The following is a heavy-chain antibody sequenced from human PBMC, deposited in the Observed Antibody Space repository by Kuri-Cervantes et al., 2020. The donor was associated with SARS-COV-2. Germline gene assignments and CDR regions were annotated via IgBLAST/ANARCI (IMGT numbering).Heavy chain of an antibody. D-gene: IGHD5-24*01. Sequence: ASVKVSCKASGYTFTGYYMHWVRQAPGQGLEWMGWINPNSGGTNYAQKFQGWVTMTRDTSISTAYMELSRLRSDGTAVYYCARDHGYNYGPFDYWGQGTLVTVSS. CDR2: INPNSGGT. V-gene: IGHV1-2*04. J-gene: IGHJ4*02. CDR1: GYTFTGYY. CDR3: ARDHGYNYGPFDY.